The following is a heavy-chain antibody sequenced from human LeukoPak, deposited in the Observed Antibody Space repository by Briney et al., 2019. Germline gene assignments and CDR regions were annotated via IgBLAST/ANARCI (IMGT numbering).Heavy chain of an antibody. CDR1: GYSVTEVA. V-gene: IGHV1-46*01. Sequence: ASVKVSCKVSGYSVTEVAIHWVRQAPGQGLEWMGIINPSGGSTSYAQKFQGRVTMTRDTSTSTVYMELSSLRSEDTAVYYCARDPRGAVAGMGDSWFNPWGQGTLVTVSS. CDR3: ARDPRGAVAGMGDSWFNP. CDR2: INPSGGST. D-gene: IGHD6-19*01. J-gene: IGHJ5*02.